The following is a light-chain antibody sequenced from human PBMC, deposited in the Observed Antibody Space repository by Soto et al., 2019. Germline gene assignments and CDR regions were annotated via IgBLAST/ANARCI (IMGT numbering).Light chain of an antibody. CDR2: EVS. J-gene: IGLJ1*01. CDR1: SSDVGGYNY. CDR3: SSYTSSGTRV. V-gene: IGLV2-14*01. Sequence: QSALTQPASVSGSPGQSITISCTGTSSDVGGYNYVSWYQQHPGKAPKLMIYEVSNRPSGVSNRFSGSKSGNTASLTISGLQAEGEADYYCSSYTSSGTRVFGTGTKLTVL.